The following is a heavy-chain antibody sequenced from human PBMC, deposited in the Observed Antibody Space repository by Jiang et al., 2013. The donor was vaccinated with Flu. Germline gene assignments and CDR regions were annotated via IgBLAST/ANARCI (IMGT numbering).Heavy chain of an antibody. CDR1: G. D-gene: IGHD3-9*01. J-gene: IGHJ4*02. Sequence: GLHWVRQAPGQRLDWMGWINTGDGSTEYSQRFQGRVTITRDTSASTVHMELSSLKSEDTALYYCARYNFDFDSWGQGTLVTVSS. V-gene: IGHV1-3*04. CDR2: INTGDGST. CDR3: ARYNFDFDS.